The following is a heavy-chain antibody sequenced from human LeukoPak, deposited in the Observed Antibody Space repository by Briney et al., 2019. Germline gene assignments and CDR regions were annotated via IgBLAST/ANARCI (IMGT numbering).Heavy chain of an antibody. Sequence: SVKVSCKASGGTFSSYAISWVRQAPGQGLEWMGGIIPIFGTANYAQKFQGRVTITTDESTSTAYMELSSLRSEDTAVYYCARGQKRSTYYDFWSGYYPPLDFDYWGQGTLVTVSS. CDR1: GGTFSSYA. V-gene: IGHV1-69*05. CDR3: ARGQKRSTYYDFWSGYYPPLDFDY. CDR2: IIPIFGTA. J-gene: IGHJ4*02. D-gene: IGHD3-3*01.